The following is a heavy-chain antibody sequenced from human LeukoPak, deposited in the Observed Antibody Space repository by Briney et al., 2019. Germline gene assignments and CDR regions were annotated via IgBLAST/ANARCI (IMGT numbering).Heavy chain of an antibody. CDR3: SSGNSHAFDI. CDR1: GFTFSSYW. V-gene: IGHV3-74*01. J-gene: IGHJ3*02. CDR2: INSDGSST. D-gene: IGHD4-23*01. Sequence: GGSLRLSCAASGFTFSSYWMHWVRQAPGKGLVWVSRINSDGSSTSYAHSVKGRFAISRDNAKNTLYLQMNNLTAEDTAVYYCSSGNSHAFDIWGQGTMVTVSS.